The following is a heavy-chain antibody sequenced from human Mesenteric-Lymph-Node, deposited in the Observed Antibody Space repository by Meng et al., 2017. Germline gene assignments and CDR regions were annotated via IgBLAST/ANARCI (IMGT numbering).Heavy chain of an antibody. V-gene: IGHV4-4*02. J-gene: IGHJ4*02. Sequence: QVPLQEPGPGLGKPSGTLSLTCTVSGDSISSDIWWSWVRQPPGKGLEWIGEVYHRGDTNYNPSLKSRVDISVDKSKNQFYLSLFSVTAADTAVYYCGRDQGRELINHWGQGTLVTVSS. CDR3: GRDQGRELINH. D-gene: IGHD1-7*01. CDR2: VYHRGDT. CDR1: GDSISSDIW.